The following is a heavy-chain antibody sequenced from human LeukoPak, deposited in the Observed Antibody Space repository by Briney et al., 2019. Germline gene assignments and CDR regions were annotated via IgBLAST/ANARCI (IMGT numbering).Heavy chain of an antibody. CDR1: GGSISNSSYY. V-gene: IGHV4-39*07. Sequence: PSETLSLTCAVSGGSISNSSYYWGWIRQPPGKGLEGIGSIYYSGSTYYNPSLKSRVTISVDTSKNQFSLKLSSVTAADTAVYYCARVRAAGPSYYFGYWGQGTLVTVSS. J-gene: IGHJ4*02. CDR2: IYYSGST. D-gene: IGHD6-13*01. CDR3: ARVRAAGPSYYFGY.